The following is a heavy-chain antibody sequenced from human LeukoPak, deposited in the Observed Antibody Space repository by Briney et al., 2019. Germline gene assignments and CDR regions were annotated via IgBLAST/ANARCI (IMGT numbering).Heavy chain of an antibody. J-gene: IGHJ4*02. Sequence: GGSLRLSCAASGFTFSTPAMHWVRQAPGKGLEWVAFIKFDGSNKYYADSVKGRFTISRDNSKNTLYLQMNTLRAEDTALYYCAGGYNFGFASWGQGTLVTVSS. V-gene: IGHV3-30*02. CDR2: IKFDGSNK. D-gene: IGHD5-18*01. CDR3: AGGYNFGFAS. CDR1: GFTFSTPA.